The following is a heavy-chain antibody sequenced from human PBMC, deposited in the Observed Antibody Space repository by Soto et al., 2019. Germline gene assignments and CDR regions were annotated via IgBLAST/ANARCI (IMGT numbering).Heavy chain of an antibody. Sequence: QVQLVQSGAEVKKPGSSVKVSCKASGGTFSSYAISWVRQAPGQGLEWMGGIIPIFGKANYAQKFQGRVKINADESTSTAYMELSSMRSEDTAVYYCASNSINYGGNSIRGGWYFDLWGRGTLVTVSS. J-gene: IGHJ2*01. V-gene: IGHV1-69*01. CDR2: IIPIFGKA. D-gene: IGHD4-17*01. CDR1: GGTFSSYA. CDR3: ASNSINYGGNSIRGGWYFDL.